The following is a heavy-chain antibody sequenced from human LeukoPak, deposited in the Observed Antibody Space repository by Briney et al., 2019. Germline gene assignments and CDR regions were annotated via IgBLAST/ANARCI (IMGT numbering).Heavy chain of an antibody. CDR1: GYTFSDFY. CDR3: ARVRSAVERAWAY. J-gene: IGHJ4*02. CDR2: ITPKSGDT. Sequence: GASVKVSCKASGYTFSDFYIHWVRQAPGQGLEYVGWITPKSGDTYSPQRFQGRVTMTRDASISTAYMELSSLRSDDTAVYFCARVRSAVERAWAYWGQGTLVTVSS. D-gene: IGHD1-1*01. V-gene: IGHV1-2*02.